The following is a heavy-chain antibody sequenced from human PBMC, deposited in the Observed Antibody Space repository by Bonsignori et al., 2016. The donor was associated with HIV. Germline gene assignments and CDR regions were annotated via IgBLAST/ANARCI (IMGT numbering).Heavy chain of an antibody. CDR2: IKQDGSEK. CDR3: ASGNNFDY. V-gene: IGHV3-7*01. D-gene: IGHD4-23*01. J-gene: IGHJ4*02. Sequence: WIRQPPGKGLEWVANIKQDGSEKYYVDSVKGRFTISRDNAKNSLYLQMNSLRAEDTALYYCASGNNFDYWGQGTLVTVSS.